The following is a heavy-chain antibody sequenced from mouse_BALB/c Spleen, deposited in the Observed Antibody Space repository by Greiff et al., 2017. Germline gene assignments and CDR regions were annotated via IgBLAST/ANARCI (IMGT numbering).Heavy chain of an antibody. CDR3: ARGGRSQYYFDY. CDR1: GFSFSVFY. CDR2: SRTKANDYTT. J-gene: IGHJ2*01. V-gene: IGHV7-1*02. Sequence: DVLLVESGGGLVQPGGSLSLSCATSGFSFSVFYMQWVRQPPGKGLEWIAASRTKANDYTTEYSVSVKGRFIVSRDTSQTILYLQMNAMSAEDTAIYYCARGGRSQYYFDYWGQGTTLTVSS.